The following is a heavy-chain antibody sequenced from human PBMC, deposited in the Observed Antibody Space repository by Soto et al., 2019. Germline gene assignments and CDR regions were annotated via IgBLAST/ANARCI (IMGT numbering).Heavy chain of an antibody. J-gene: IGHJ6*01. V-gene: IGHV5-51*01. Sequence: GESLKISCKVSVYSLTSYCIGWLRQMPGKGLEWMGIIYPGESDARYSPSFQGHVAISADKYIRTAYLQWSSLKASHPAMYYCARSIAYCSSPSRDPYNSYYYYGMDVWGQGTKVTVSS. CDR1: VYSLTSYC. D-gene: IGHD2-2*01. CDR3: ARSIAYCSSPSRDPYNSYYYYGMDV. CDR2: IYPGESDA.